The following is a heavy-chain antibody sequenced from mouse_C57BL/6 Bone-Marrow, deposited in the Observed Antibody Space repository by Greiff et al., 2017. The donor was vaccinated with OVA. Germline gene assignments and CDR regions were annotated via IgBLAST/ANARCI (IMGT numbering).Heavy chain of an antibody. CDR1: GYTFTSYW. J-gene: IGHJ2*01. CDR3: TRRRLSITTVVAPYYFDY. V-gene: IGHV1-5*01. D-gene: IGHD1-1*01. CDR2: IYPGNSDT. Sequence: EVQLQQSGTVLARPGASVKMSCKTSGYTFTSYWMHWVKQRPGQGLEWIGAIYPGNSDTSYNQKFKGKAKLTAVPSASTAYMELSSLTNEDSAVYYCTRRRLSITTVVAPYYFDYWGQGTTLTVSS.